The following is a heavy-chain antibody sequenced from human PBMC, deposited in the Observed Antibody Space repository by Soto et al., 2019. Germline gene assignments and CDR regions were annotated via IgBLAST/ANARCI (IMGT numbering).Heavy chain of an antibody. CDR1: GFIFSAYE. D-gene: IGHD2-15*01. CDR2: ISGDGDTK. Sequence: GGSLRLSCAASGFIFSAYEMNWVRQAPGKGPEWISFISGDGDTKYYADSVKGRFTIFRDNPKNSIFLQMDSLRVEDTGIYYCVRDHPYSAISGTEFDYWGQGTPVTVAS. J-gene: IGHJ4*02. CDR3: VRDHPYSAISGTEFDY. V-gene: IGHV3-48*03.